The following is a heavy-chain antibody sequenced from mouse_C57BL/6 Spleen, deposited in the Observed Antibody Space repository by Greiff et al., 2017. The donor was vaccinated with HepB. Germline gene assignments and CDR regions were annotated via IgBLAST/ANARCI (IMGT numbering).Heavy chain of an antibody. CDR1: GYTFTSYW. V-gene: IGHV1-52*01. CDR2: IDPSDSET. J-gene: IGHJ3*01. CDR3: ARDLPYYYGSSGASWFAY. D-gene: IGHD1-1*01. Sequence: QVQLQQPGAELVRPGSSVKLSCKASGYTFTSYWMHWVKQRPIQGLEWIGNIDPSDSETHYNQKFKDKATLTVDKSSSTAYMQLSSLTSEDSAVYYCARDLPYYYGSSGASWFAYWGQGTLVTVSA.